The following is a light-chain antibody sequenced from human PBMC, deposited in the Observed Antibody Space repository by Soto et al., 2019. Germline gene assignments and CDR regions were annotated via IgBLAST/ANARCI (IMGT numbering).Light chain of an antibody. Sequence: QSALTQPASVSGSPGQSITISCTGTSSDVGGYNHVSWYQHHPGKAPKLIIFEVSNRPSGVSTRFSGSKSGNTASLTISGLQAEDEGDYYCLSHTSSNTRVFGTGTKLTVL. CDR1: SSDVGGYNH. J-gene: IGLJ1*01. V-gene: IGLV2-14*01. CDR3: LSHTSSNTRV. CDR2: EVS.